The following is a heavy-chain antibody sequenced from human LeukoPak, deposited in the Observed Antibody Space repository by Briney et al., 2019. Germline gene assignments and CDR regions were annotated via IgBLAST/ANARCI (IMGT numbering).Heavy chain of an antibody. Sequence: SVKVSCKASGSTFTTYGISWVRQAPGQGLEWMGCISAYNGNTNYAQKLQGRVTMTTDTSTSTDYMELRSLRSDDTAVYYCAKDPGYYGSGTYRTLFYYWGQGTLVTVSS. V-gene: IGHV1-18*04. CDR2: ISAYNGNT. D-gene: IGHD3-10*01. CDR1: GSTFTTYG. CDR3: AKDPGYYGSGTYRTLFYY. J-gene: IGHJ4*02.